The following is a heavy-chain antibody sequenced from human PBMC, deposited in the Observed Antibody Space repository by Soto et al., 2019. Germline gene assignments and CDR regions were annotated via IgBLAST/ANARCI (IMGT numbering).Heavy chain of an antibody. CDR1: GGSFSGYY. V-gene: IGHV4-34*01. CDR2: INHSGST. J-gene: IGHJ6*02. Sequence: NPSETLSLTCAVYGGSFSGYYWSWIRQPPGKGLEWIGEINHSGSTNYNPSLKSRVTISVDTSKNQFSLKLSSVTAADTAVYYCARGTSLKVFYYYYYAMDVWGQGTTVT. D-gene: IGHD2-8*01. CDR3: ARGTSLKVFYYYYYAMDV.